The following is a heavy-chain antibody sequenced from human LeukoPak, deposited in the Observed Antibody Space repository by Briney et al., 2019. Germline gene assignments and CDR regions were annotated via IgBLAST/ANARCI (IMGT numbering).Heavy chain of an antibody. Sequence: GGSLRLSCAASGFTFSSYALSWVRQAPGKGLEWVSFVSDSGGGTFYADSVKSRFTISRDNSRGTLYLQINSLRAEDTAVYYCARNLPSSTSSLNCYFDYWGQGTLVTVSS. CDR3: ARNLPSSTSSLNCYFDY. V-gene: IGHV3-23*01. CDR2: VSDSGGGT. CDR1: GFTFSSYA. D-gene: IGHD2-2*01. J-gene: IGHJ4*02.